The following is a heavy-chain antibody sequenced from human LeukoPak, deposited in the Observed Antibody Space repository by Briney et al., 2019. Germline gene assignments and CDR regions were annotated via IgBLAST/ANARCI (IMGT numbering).Heavy chain of an antibody. V-gene: IGHV3-23*01. CDR2: ISGSGGST. D-gene: IGHD3-22*01. Sequence: GGSVRLSCAASGFTFSSYAMSWVRQAPGKGLEWVSGISGSGGSTYYADSVKGRFNISRDNAKNSVYLQMNNLRAEDTAVYYCARDRLGDYDHSGYYDKWGQGTLVTVSS. J-gene: IGHJ4*02. CDR3: ARDRLGDYDHSGYYDK. CDR1: GFTFSSYA.